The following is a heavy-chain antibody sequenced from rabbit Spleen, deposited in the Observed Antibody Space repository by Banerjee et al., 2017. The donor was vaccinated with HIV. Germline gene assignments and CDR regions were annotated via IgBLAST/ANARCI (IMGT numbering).Heavy chain of an antibody. CDR2: IDVVRSGST. Sequence: QEQLVEYGGDLVPPEGSLTLTCKASGLDFSSRYWICWVRQAPGKGLEWNACIDVVRSGSTSAAGWAKGRFPISKTSSATVTLQMTSLTAAYTAAYFCARDSAGREDFNLWGPGTLVTAS. D-gene: IGHD4-2*01. CDR3: ARDSAGREDFNL. J-gene: IGHJ4*01. CDR1: GLDFSSRYW. V-gene: IGHV1S45*01.